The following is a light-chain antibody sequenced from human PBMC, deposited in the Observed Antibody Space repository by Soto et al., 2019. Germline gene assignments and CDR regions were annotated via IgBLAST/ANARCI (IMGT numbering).Light chain of an antibody. Sequence: SYELTQPPSVSVSPGQTARITCSGDALPKQHAYWYQQKPGQAPVLVIYKDNERPSGIPERISGSNSGTTVTLTISGVQAEDEADYYCQSADSSGTYVVFGGGTKLTVL. CDR3: QSADSSGTYVV. CDR2: KDN. CDR1: ALPKQH. J-gene: IGLJ2*01. V-gene: IGLV3-25*03.